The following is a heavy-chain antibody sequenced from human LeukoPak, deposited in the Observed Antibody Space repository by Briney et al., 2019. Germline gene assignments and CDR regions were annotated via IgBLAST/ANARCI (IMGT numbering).Heavy chain of an antibody. CDR1: GYTFTGYY. Sequence: ASVKVSCKASGYTFTGYYMHWVRQAPGQGLEWMGWINPNSGGTNYAQKFQGRVTMTEDTSTDTAYMELSSLRSEDTAVYYCATGIAAAGTIYYYYYYMDVWGKGTTVTVSS. CDR3: ATGIAAAGTIYYYYYYMDV. V-gene: IGHV1-2*02. D-gene: IGHD6-13*01. J-gene: IGHJ6*03. CDR2: INPNSGGT.